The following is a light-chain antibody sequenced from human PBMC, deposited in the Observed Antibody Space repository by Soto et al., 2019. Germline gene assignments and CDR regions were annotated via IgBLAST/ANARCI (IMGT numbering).Light chain of an antibody. CDR1: QSVSSY. V-gene: IGKV3-11*01. CDR3: QQRSNWPPIT. J-gene: IGKJ5*01. CDR2: DAS. Sequence: EIVLTQSPATLSLSPGERATLSCRASQSVSSYLAWYQQKPGQAPRLLIYDASNRATGIPARFSGSRSGTDFTLTISSLEPEDFAVYYCQQRSNWPPITFGQGTRLE.